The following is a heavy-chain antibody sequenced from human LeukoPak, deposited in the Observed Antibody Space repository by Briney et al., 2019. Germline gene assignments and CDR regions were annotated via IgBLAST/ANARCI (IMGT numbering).Heavy chain of an antibody. V-gene: IGHV6-1*01. CDR3: ARVGKRLAAAGDYYFYMDV. CDR2: TYYRSKWYN. J-gene: IGHJ6*03. D-gene: IGHD6-13*01. Sequence: SQTLSLTCAISGDSVSSNSAVWTWIRQSPSRGLEWLGRTYYRSKWYNDYAVSVKSRIIISPDTSKNQFSLQLNSVTPEDTAVYYCARVGKRLAAAGDYYFYMDVWGKGTTVTIS. CDR1: GDSVSSNSAV.